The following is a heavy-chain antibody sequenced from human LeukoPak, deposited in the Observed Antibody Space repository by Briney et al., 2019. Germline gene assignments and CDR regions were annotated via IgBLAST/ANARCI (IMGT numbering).Heavy chain of an antibody. D-gene: IGHD3-3*01. J-gene: IGHJ4*02. V-gene: IGHV4-61*02. CDR3: ARDGSEYDFWSGYYPYFDY. Sequence: SQTLSLTCAVSGGSISSGGYSWSWIRQPAGKGLEWIGRIYTSGSTNYNPSLKSRVTMSVDTSKNQFSLKLSSVTAADTAVYYCARDGSEYDFWSGYYPYFDYWGQGTLVTVSS. CDR1: GGSISSGGYS. CDR2: IYTSGST.